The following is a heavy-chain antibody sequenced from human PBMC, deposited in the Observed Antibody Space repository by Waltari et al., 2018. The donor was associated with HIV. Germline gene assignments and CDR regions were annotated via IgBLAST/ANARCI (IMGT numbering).Heavy chain of an antibody. CDR2: IYYDGSNK. CDR1: GFSFSKYG. J-gene: IGHJ4*02. CDR3: SKTGVGGRFFDY. D-gene: IGHD1-26*01. Sequence: QVQLVESGGGVVQPGGSLRLSCAASGFSFSKYGIHWVRQASGKGLEWVAFIYYDGSNKDYADSVKGRFTISRDNSKNTVYLQMKSLRVEDTALYYCSKTGVGGRFFDYWGQGTLVSVSS. V-gene: IGHV3-30*02.